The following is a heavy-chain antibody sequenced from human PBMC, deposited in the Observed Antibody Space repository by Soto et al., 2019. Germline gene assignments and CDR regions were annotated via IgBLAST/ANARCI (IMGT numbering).Heavy chain of an antibody. CDR3: ARHRPGPYDY. CDR1: GCSISNYY. CDR2: IYYSGST. J-gene: IGHJ4*02. D-gene: IGHD2-8*02. V-gene: IGHV4-59*08. Sequence: LETLSLICSVSGCSISNYYWSWVRQSPGKGLEWIGYIYYSGSTNYNPSLKSRLTISVDTSKNQFSLMLRSVTDADTAVYYCARHRPGPYDYWGQGTLVTVSS.